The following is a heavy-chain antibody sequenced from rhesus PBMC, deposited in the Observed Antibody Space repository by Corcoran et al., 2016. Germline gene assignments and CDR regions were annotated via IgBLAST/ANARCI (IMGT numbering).Heavy chain of an antibody. Sequence: QVQLQESGPGLVKPSETLTLTCAVSGGSITTYYWSWIRQSPGKGLEGIGRLHGSGGDTDYSPTRKSRVTISIDTSKNQLSLKRTSVTAADTAVYFCAKLISSWNNPAFDFWGQGLRVTVSS. CDR1: GGSITTYY. J-gene: IGHJ3*01. D-gene: IGHD1-20*01. CDR3: AKLISSWNNPAFDF. CDR2: LHGSGGDT. V-gene: IGHV4-160*01.